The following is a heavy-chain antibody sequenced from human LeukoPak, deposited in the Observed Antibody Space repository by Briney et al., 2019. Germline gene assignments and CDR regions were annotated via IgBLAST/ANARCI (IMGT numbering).Heavy chain of an antibody. CDR1: DYTFSSYG. J-gene: IGHJ4*02. V-gene: IGHV1-18*01. CDR2: ISAYNGNR. CDR3: ARGPSHYFGAGSAPKDFDY. D-gene: IGHD3-10*01. Sequence: GASVKVSCKASDYTFSSYGIHWVRQAPGQGPEWMVWISAYNGNRDYALKFQGRVTMATDTSTNTAQMELRSLRSDDTAVYYCARGPSHYFGAGSAPKDFDYWGQGTLVIVSS.